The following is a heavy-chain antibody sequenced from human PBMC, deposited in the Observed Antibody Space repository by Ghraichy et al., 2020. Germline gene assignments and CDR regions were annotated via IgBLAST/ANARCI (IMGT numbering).Heavy chain of an antibody. CDR2: IYYGVNT. CDR3: ASAAKGSFDY. D-gene: IGHD2-15*01. J-gene: IGHJ4*02. V-gene: IGHV4-39*01. CDR1: GGSISSGSYY. Sequence: SETLSLTCAVSGGSISSGSYYWAWIRQPPGKGLEWIGSIYYGVNTYYNPSLKSRVTISVDTSKNQFSLKLSSVTAAETAVYYCASAAKGSFDYWGQGTLVTVSS.